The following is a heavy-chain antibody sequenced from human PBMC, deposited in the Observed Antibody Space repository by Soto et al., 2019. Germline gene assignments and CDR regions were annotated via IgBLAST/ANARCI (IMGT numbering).Heavy chain of an antibody. Sequence: QVQLVQSGAEVKKPGASVKVSCKASGYTFTSYYMHWVRQAPGQGLEWMGIINPSGGSTSYAQKFQGRVTMTRDTSTSTVYMELRRLTSEDTAVYYCARGGGDSGDYDYWGQGTLVTVSS. J-gene: IGHJ4*02. CDR2: INPSGGST. CDR1: GYTFTSYY. D-gene: IGHD4-17*01. CDR3: ARGGGDSGDYDY. V-gene: IGHV1-46*01.